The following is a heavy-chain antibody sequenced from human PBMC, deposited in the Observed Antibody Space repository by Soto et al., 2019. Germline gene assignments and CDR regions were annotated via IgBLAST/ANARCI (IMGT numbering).Heavy chain of an antibody. CDR2: IHNSGST. D-gene: IGHD4-17*01. CDR3: AKEGGPDDSGDFARVDS. J-gene: IGHJ4*02. Sequence: QVHLQESGPGLVKPSQTLSLTCTVSGDSISSGDHHWSWIRQHPGKGLEWIGYIHNSGSTHYNPSLKSRVTISVDASKIQFSLRVSSVTAADTAVYYCAKEGGPDDSGDFARVDSWGQGTLVIVSS. V-gene: IGHV4-31*03. CDR1: GDSISSGDHH.